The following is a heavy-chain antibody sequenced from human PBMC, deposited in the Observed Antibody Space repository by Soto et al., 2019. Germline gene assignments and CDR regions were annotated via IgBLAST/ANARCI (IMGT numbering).Heavy chain of an antibody. CDR2: IYTSGST. J-gene: IGHJ4*02. D-gene: IGHD5-12*01. Sequence: SETLSLTCTVSGGSISSYYWSWIRQPAGKGLEWIGRIYTSGSTNYNPSLKSRVTMSVDTSKNQFSLKLSSVTAADTAVYYCAGGDRRRDGYNYFDYWGQGTLVTVSS. V-gene: IGHV4-4*07. CDR1: GGSISSYY. CDR3: AGGDRRRDGYNYFDY.